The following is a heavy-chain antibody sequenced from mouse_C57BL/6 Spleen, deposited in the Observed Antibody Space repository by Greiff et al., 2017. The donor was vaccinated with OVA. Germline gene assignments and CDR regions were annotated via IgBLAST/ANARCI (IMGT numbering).Heavy chain of an antibody. CDR3: AIQGFAY. CDR2: ISSGSSTI. J-gene: IGHJ3*01. Sequence: VKLMESGGGLVKPGGSLKLSCAASGFTFSDYGMHWVRQAPEKGLEWVAYISSGSSTIYYADTVKGRFTISRDNAKNTLFLQMTSLRSEDTAMYYCAIQGFAYWGQGTLVTVSA. CDR1: GFTFSDYG. V-gene: IGHV5-17*01.